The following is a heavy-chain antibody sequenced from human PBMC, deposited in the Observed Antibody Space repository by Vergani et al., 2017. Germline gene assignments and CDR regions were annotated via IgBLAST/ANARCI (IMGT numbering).Heavy chain of an antibody. J-gene: IGHJ6*02. Sequence: QVQLVQSGAEVKKPGSSVKVSCKASGGTFSSYAISWVRQAPGQGLEWMGGIIPIFGTANYAQKFQGRVTITADESTSTAYMELSSLRSEDTAVYYCASHDITIFGVVIIRGYYYYGMDVWGQGTTVTVSS. D-gene: IGHD3-3*01. CDR1: GGTFSSYA. CDR2: IIPIFGTA. CDR3: ASHDITIFGVVIIRGYYYYGMDV. V-gene: IGHV1-69*01.